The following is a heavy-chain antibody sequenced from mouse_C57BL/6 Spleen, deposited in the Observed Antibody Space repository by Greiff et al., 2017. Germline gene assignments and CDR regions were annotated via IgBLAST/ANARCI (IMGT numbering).Heavy chain of an antibody. D-gene: IGHD1-1*01. Sequence: EVQLQQSGAELVRPGASVKLSCTASGFNIKDDYMHWVKQRPEQGLEWIGWIDPENGDTEYASKFQGKATITADTSSNTAYLQLSSLTSEDTAVYYCTTWGTTVGADAMDYWGQGTSVTVSS. CDR2: IDPENGDT. CDR3: TTWGTTVGADAMDY. CDR1: GFNIKDDY. J-gene: IGHJ4*01. V-gene: IGHV14-4*01.